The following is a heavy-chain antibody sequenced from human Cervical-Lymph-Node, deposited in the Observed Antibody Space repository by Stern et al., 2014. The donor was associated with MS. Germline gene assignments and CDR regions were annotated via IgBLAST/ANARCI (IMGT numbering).Heavy chain of an antibody. CDR1: GFSLTTSGEC. J-gene: IGHJ4*02. V-gene: IGHV2-70*01. D-gene: IGHD3-16*01. CDR3: ARACHRGKLRPHFDA. CDR2: IDWDDDT. Sequence: QITLKESGPAVVKPTQTLTLTCTFSGFSLTTSGECVTWIRQPPGKALEWLALIDWDDDTYYSTSLRPRLTVSKDTSNNQVLLTVTNMDPVDTATYYCARACHRGKLRPHFDAWGQGVLVTVSS.